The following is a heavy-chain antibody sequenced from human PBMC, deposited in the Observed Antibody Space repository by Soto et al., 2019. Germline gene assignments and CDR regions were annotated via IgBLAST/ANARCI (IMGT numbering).Heavy chain of an antibody. Sequence: PGGSLRLSCVGSGFNFTGYYMSWIRLAPGKGLEWVSYASTSTTHTNYADSVKGRFTISRDNAKNSLYLQMTSLRAEDTAVYYCARFRRYIVVSTQYYYGMDVWGQGTTVTVSS. J-gene: IGHJ6*02. CDR3: ARFRRYIVVSTQYYYGMDV. CDR2: ASTSTTHT. D-gene: IGHD3-22*01. V-gene: IGHV3-11*03. CDR1: GFNFTGYY.